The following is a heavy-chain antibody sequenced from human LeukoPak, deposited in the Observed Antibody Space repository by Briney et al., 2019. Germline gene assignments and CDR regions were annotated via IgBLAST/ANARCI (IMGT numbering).Heavy chain of an antibody. D-gene: IGHD5-24*01. Sequence: SETLSLTCTVSGGSISSSSHYWGWTRQPPGKGLEWIGSIYYSGRTYNNPSLKSRVTISVDTSKNQFSLKLSSVTAADTAVYYCVRGGYNWNFDYWGQGTLVTVSS. CDR3: VRGGYNWNFDY. V-gene: IGHV4-39*01. CDR1: GGSISSSSHY. CDR2: IYYSGRT. J-gene: IGHJ4*02.